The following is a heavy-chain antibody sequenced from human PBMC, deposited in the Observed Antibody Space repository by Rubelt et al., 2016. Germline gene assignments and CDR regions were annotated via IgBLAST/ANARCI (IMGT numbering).Heavy chain of an antibody. CDR2: IYYSGST. Sequence: QVQLQESGPGLVKPSETLSLTCTVSGGSISSYYWSWMRQPPGKGLEWIGDIYYSGSTNYNPSLKSRVTISVDTSKNQFSLKLSSVTAADTAVYYCARDRGLYGMDVWGQGTTVTVSS. J-gene: IGHJ6*02. D-gene: IGHD3-22*01. CDR3: ARDRGLYGMDV. V-gene: IGHV4-59*01. CDR1: GGSISSYY.